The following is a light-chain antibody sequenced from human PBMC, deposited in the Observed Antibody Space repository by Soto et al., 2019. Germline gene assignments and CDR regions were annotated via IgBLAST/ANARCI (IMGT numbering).Light chain of an antibody. Sequence: QSVLTQPHSVSGSPGQSVTISCTGTSSDVGGYNYVSWYQQHPGKAPKLMIYDVSKRPSGVPDRFSGSKSGNTASLTISGLQAEDEADYYCCSYAGSYTWVFGGGTQLTVL. CDR3: CSYAGSYTWV. CDR1: SSDVGGYNY. CDR2: DVS. V-gene: IGLV2-11*01. J-gene: IGLJ3*02.